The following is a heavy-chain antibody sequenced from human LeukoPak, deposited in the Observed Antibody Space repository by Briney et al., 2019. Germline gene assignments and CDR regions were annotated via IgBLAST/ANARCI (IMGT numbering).Heavy chain of an antibody. V-gene: IGHV1-18*01. CDR2: ISAYNGNT. Sequence: ASVKVSCKASGYTFTSYGISWVRQAPGQGLEWMGWISAYNGNTNYAQKLQGRVTMTTDTSTSTAYMELRSLRSDDTAVYYCARAPGLYCSGGSCYYDCWGQGTLVTVSS. CDR1: GYTFTSYG. D-gene: IGHD2-15*01. J-gene: IGHJ4*02. CDR3: ARAPGLYCSGGSCYYDC.